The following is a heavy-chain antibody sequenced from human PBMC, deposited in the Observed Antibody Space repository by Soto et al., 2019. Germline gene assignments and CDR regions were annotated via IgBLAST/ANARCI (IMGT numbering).Heavy chain of an antibody. J-gene: IGHJ6*02. V-gene: IGHV3-23*01. Sequence: EVQLLESGGYLVQPGGSLRLSCSASGFTFTTYPMSWVRQAPGKGLEWVSTISDSSGSTYYADSVKGRFTISRDNSKNTLYLQMNSLRAEDTAIYYCAKDHLNWNYNYGMDVWGQGTTVTVSS. CDR3: AKDHLNWNYNYGMDV. CDR1: GFTFTTYP. D-gene: IGHD1-1*01. CDR2: ISDSSGST.